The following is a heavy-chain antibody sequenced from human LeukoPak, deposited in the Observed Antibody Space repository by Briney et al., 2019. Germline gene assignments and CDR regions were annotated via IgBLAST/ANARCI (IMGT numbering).Heavy chain of an antibody. J-gene: IGHJ4*02. D-gene: IGHD4-23*01. V-gene: IGHV1-2*02. Sequence: GASVKVSCKASGYTFTGYYMHWVRQAPGQGLEGMGWINPNSGGTNYAQKFQGRVTMTSDTSISTAHMELSRLRSDDTAVYYCARGLRWRVPEYFDYWGQGTLVTVSS. CDR3: ARGLRWRVPEYFDY. CDR1: GYTFTGYY. CDR2: INPNSGGT.